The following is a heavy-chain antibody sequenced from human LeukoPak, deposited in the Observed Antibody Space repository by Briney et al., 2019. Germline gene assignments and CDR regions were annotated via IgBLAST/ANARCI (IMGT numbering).Heavy chain of an antibody. D-gene: IGHD2-2*02. CDR2: ISYDGSNK. CDR1: GFTFSSYG. J-gene: IGHJ4*02. CDR3: ANVGDGYTLDY. V-gene: IGHV3-30*18. Sequence: GRSLGLSCAASGFTFSSYGMHWVRQAPGKGLEWVAVISYDGSNKYYADSVKGRFTISRDNSKNTLYLQMNSLRAEDTAVYYCANVGDGYTLDYWGQGTLVTVSS.